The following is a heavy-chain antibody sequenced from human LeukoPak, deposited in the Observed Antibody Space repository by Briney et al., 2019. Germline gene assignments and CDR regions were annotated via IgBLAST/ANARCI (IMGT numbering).Heavy chain of an antibody. Sequence: GGSLRLSCAASGFTFSSYSMNWVRQAPGKGLEWVSYISSSSGTIYYADSVKGRFTISRDNAKNSLYLQMNSLRAEDTAVYYCAKATGTFYYFDYWGQGTLVTVSS. J-gene: IGHJ4*02. CDR2: ISSSSGTI. D-gene: IGHD1-1*01. CDR3: AKATGTFYYFDY. V-gene: IGHV3-48*01. CDR1: GFTFSSYS.